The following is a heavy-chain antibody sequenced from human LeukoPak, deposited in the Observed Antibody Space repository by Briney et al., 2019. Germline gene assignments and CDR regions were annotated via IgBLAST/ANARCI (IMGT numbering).Heavy chain of an antibody. CDR3: AREEMPGKFDY. D-gene: IGHD1-26*01. CDR1: GYSIGSGYD. Sequence: SETLSLTCSVSGYSIGSGYDWAWIRPAPGKGLEWIGSINYSGRTYYNPSLKSRAAISLDKSSNQFSLRLTSVTAADTAMYFCAREEMPGKFDYWGQGTLVTVSS. J-gene: IGHJ4*02. V-gene: IGHV4-38-2*02. CDR2: INYSGRT.